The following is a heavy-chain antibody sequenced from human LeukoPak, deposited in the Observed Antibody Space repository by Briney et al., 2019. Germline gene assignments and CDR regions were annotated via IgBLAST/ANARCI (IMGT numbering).Heavy chain of an antibody. CDR3: AREDCSGGSCNYFDY. CDR2: IYTSGST. CDR1: GNSFGDYY. J-gene: IGHJ4*02. V-gene: IGHV4-4*07. Sequence: SETLSLTCTVSGNSFGDYYWSWIRQPAGKGLEWIGRIYTSGSTTYNPSLKSRVTMSVDTSKSQFSLNLMSVTTADTAVYYCAREDCSGGSCNYFDYWGQGTLVTVSS. D-gene: IGHD2-15*01.